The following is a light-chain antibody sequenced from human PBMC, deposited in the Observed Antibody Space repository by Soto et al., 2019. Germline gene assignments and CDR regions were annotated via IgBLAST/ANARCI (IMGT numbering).Light chain of an antibody. CDR1: QSISSY. CDR2: AAS. CDR3: QHSYSTIT. Sequence: DIQMTQSPSSLSASVGDRVTITCRASQSISSYLNWYQQKPGKAPKLLIYAASSLQSGVPSRFSGSGSGTDFTLTISSLQPEYFATYYCQHSYSTITFGQGTRLEIK. V-gene: IGKV1-39*01. J-gene: IGKJ5*01.